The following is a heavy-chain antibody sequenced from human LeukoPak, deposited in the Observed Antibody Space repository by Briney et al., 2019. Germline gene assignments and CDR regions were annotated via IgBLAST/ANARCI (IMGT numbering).Heavy chain of an antibody. J-gene: IGHJ3*01. V-gene: IGHV1-2*07. CDR2: LNPNSFGT. CDR1: GYRFIDYY. D-gene: IGHD5-24*01. CDR3: ARDDTDGIDGGAFDV. Sequence: ASVKVSCKASGYRFIDYYMHWVRQAPGQGLEWMGWLNPNSFGTKYADKFQGRVTMTRDTSLRTVYMELRRLTSDDTAVYYCARDDTDGIDGGAFDVWGQGTKVTVSS.